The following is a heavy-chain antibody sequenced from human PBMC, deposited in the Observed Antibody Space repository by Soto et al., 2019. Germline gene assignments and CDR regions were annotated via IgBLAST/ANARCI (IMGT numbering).Heavy chain of an antibody. J-gene: IGHJ6*02. V-gene: IGHV3-30-3*01. CDR3: ARLPGPLVAVLYIYPLDGREAMSDVDV. CDR2: VSFDGSNK. CDR1: GFTFNYYP. Sequence: QMQLVESGGGVVQPGGSLRLSCAASGFTFNYYPMHWVLQAPGKGLEWVAVVSFDGSNKYYADSVKGRFTISKDNSKNTLYLKMTSLRREDTAVYYCARLPGPLVAVLYIYPLDGREAMSDVDVWGQGTTVTVSS. D-gene: IGHD6-19*01.